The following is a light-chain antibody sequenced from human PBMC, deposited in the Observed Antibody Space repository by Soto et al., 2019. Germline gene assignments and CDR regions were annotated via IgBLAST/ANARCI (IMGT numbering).Light chain of an antibody. CDR1: LSVSSSY. J-gene: IGKJ1*01. CDR3: QQYGSSVWT. CDR2: GAS. V-gene: IGKV3-20*01. Sequence: ENVLTPSPGTLSLSPGERATLSCRASLSVSSSYLAWYQQKPGQAPRLLIYGASSRATGIPDRFSGSGSGTDFNLTISRLEPEDFAVYYCQQYGSSVWTFGQGTKVDIK.